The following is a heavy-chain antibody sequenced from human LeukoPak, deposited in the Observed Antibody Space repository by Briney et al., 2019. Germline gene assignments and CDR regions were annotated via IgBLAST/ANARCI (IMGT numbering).Heavy chain of an antibody. CDR1: GGSISGSSAY. CDR3: VSPRGFSYGYFDY. CDR2: IYYSKNT. J-gene: IGHJ4*02. V-gene: IGHV4-39*01. D-gene: IGHD5-18*01. Sequence: SETLSLTCTVSGGSISGSSAYWGWIRQPPGKGLEWIGSIYYSKNTYYNPSLKSRVTISADTSKNQFSLTLGSVSATDTAVYYCVSPRGFSYGYFDYWGQGTLVTVSS.